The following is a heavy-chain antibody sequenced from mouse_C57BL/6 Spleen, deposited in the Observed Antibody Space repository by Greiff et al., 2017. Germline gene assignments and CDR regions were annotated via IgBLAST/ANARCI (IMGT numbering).Heavy chain of an antibody. Sequence: VQLQQSGAELVRPGASVTLSCKASGYTFTDYEMHWVKQTPVHGLEWIGAIDPETGGTAYNQKFKGKAILTADKSSSTAYMELRSLTSEDSAVYYWTGGTGGWFAYWGQGTLVTVSA. V-gene: IGHV1-15*01. CDR1: GYTFTDYE. J-gene: IGHJ3*01. CDR2: IDPETGGT. CDR3: TGGTGGWFAY. D-gene: IGHD4-1*01.